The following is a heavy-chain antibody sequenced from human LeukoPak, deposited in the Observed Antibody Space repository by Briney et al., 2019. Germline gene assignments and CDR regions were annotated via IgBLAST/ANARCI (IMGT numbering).Heavy chain of an antibody. V-gene: IGHV4-4*02. CDR2: IYHSGST. Sequence: SGTLSLTCAVSGGSISSSNWWSWVRPPPGKGLEWIGEIYHSGSTNYNPSLKSRVTISVDTSKNQFSLKLSSVTAADTAVYYCAFETLLAGRAFDYWGQGTLVTVSS. CDR1: GGSISSSNW. D-gene: IGHD1-26*01. CDR3: AFETLLAGRAFDY. J-gene: IGHJ4*02.